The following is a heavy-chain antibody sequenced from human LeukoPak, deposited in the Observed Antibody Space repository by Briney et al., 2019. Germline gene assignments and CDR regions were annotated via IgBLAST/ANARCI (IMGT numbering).Heavy chain of an antibody. D-gene: IGHD2-21*02. Sequence: SETLTLTCAVSGDSVSSGGYYWTWIRQHPGKGLEWIGYISNSGTTSYSPSLKSRVSISVDTSNNQFSLRLSSVTAADTAVYYCARDVVVTSSPDAFDIWGQGTMVTVSS. CDR1: GDSVSSGGYY. J-gene: IGHJ3*02. V-gene: IGHV4-31*11. CDR3: ARDVVVTSSPDAFDI. CDR2: ISNSGTT.